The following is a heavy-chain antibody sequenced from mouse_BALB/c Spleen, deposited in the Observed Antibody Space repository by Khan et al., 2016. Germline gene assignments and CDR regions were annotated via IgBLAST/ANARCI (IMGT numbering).Heavy chain of an antibody. J-gene: IGHJ4*01. Sequence: VQLQESGPGLVAPSQSLSITCTVSGFSLSRYNIHWVRQPPGKGLEWLGMIWGGGGTDYNSTLKSRLSIRKDNSQSQVLLKMNSLQTDGTAMYYCARAYYRYDGDYAMDYWGQGTSVTVSS. CDR3: ARAYYRYDGDYAMDY. D-gene: IGHD2-14*01. CDR2: IWGGGGT. CDR1: GFSLSRYN. V-gene: IGHV2-6-4*01.